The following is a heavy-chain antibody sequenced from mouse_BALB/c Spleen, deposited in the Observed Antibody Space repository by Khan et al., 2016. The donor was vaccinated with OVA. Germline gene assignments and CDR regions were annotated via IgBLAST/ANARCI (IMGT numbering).Heavy chain of an antibody. CDR1: GYTFTDYD. Sequence: QVQLQQSGPELVKPGASVKMFCKTSGYTFTDYDIRWVKQRTGQGLEWIGEIYPGSGSTYYNEKFKGKATLTADKSSNTAYMQLSSLTSEDSAVYFCAKIFYGNSYAMDYWGQGTAVTVSS. D-gene: IGHD2-1*01. CDR2: IYPGSGST. CDR3: AKIFYGNSYAMDY. V-gene: IGHV1-77*01. J-gene: IGHJ4*01.